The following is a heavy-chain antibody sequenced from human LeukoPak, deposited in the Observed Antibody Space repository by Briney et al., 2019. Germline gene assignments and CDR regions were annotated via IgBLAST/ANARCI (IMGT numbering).Heavy chain of an antibody. Sequence: ASVKVSCKASGYTFTSYGISWVRQAPGQGLEWMGWISGYNGNTNYAQKLQGRVTMTTDTSTSTTYMELRSLRSGDTAVYYCAGSGYSYGNFDYWGQGTLVTVSS. D-gene: IGHD5-18*01. CDR3: AGSGYSYGNFDY. V-gene: IGHV1-18*01. CDR2: ISGYNGNT. CDR1: GYTFTSYG. J-gene: IGHJ4*02.